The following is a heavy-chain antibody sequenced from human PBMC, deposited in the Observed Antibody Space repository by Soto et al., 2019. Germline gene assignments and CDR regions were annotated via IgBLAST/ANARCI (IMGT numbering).Heavy chain of an antibody. V-gene: IGHV4-34*01. J-gene: IGHJ4*02. CDR3: ARRFSSGWYFDY. CDR2: NNHSGST. Sequence: SETLSLTCAVYGGSFSGYYWSWIRQPPGKGLEWIGENNHSGSTNYNPSLKSRVTISVDTSKNQFSLKLSSVTAADTAVYYCARRFSSGWYFDYWGQGTLVTVSS. D-gene: IGHD6-19*01. CDR1: GGSFSGYY.